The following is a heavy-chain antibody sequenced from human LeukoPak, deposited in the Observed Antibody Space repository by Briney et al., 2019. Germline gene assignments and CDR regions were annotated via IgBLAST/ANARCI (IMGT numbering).Heavy chain of an antibody. Sequence: ASVKVSCKASGYTFTSYGISWVRQAPGQGLEWMGWISAYNGNTNYAQKLQGRVTMTTDTSTSTAYMELRSLRSDGTAVYYCARAFGVGGRGNAFDIWGRGTMVTVSS. CDR2: ISAYNGNT. D-gene: IGHD2-15*01. J-gene: IGHJ3*02. V-gene: IGHV1-18*01. CDR3: ARAFGVGGRGNAFDI. CDR1: GYTFTSYG.